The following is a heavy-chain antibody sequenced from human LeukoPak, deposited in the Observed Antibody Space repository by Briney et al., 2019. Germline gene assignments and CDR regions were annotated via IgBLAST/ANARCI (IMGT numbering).Heavy chain of an antibody. J-gene: IGHJ4*02. CDR2: IYYSGST. V-gene: IGHV4-59*01. D-gene: IGHD3-22*01. CDR3: ARDPQVVGYYGFDY. Sequence: PSETLSLTCTVSGGSISSYYWSWIRQPPGKGLEWIGYIYYSGSTNYNPSLKSRVTISVDTSKNQFSLKLSSVTAADTAVYYCARDPQVVGYYGFDYWGQGTLVTVSS. CDR1: GGSISSYY.